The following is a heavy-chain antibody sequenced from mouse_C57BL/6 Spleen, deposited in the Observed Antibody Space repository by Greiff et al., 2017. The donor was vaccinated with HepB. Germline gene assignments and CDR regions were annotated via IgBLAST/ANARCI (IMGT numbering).Heavy chain of an antibody. J-gene: IGHJ4*01. CDR1: GYAFSSYW. CDR2: IYPGDGDT. V-gene: IGHV1-80*01. D-gene: IGHD1-1*01. CDR3: AYGSSQYYYAMDD. Sequence: QVQLQQSGAELVKPGASVKISCKASGYAFSSYWMNWVKQRPGQGLEWIGQIYPGDGDTNYNGKFKGKATLTADKSSSTAYMQLSSLTSEDSAVYFCAYGSSQYYYAMDDWGQGTRVTVSS.